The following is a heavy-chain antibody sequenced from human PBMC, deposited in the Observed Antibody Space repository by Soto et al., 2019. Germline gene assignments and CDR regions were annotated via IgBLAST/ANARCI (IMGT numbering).Heavy chain of an antibody. V-gene: IGHV2-5*02. CDR1: GFSLRTSGVG. CDR2: IYWDDDK. J-gene: IGHJ4*02. CDR3: AHRPREYTYGTFDY. D-gene: IGHD5-18*01. Sequence: SGPTLVNPTQTLTLTCTFSGFSLRTSGVGVGWIRQPPGKALEWLALIYWDDDKRYSPSLKSRLTITKDTSKNQVVLTMTNMDPVDTATYYCAHRPREYTYGTFDYWGQGTLVTVSS.